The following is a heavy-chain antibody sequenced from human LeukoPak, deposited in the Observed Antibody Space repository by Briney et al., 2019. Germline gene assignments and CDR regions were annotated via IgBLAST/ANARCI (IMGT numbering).Heavy chain of an antibody. CDR1: GFTFSNYW. V-gene: IGHV3-74*01. CDR3: ARGYGSG. Sequence: PGGSLRLSCAASGFTFSNYWMHWVRQAPGKGLVWVSRISSDGSYASYADSVKGRFAISRDSAKNTLYLQMNSLRAEDTAVYYCARGYGSGWGQGTLVTVSS. J-gene: IGHJ4*02. D-gene: IGHD6-19*01. CDR2: ISSDGSYA.